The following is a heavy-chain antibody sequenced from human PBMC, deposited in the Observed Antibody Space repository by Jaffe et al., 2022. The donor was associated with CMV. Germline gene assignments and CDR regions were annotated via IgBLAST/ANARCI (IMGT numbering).Heavy chain of an antibody. Sequence: EVQLLESGGGLVQPGGSLRLSCVASGFTFSSYAMTWVRQAPGKGLEWVSAISDNGDNTYYADSVKGRFTISRDKSKNTLYLQMNSLRAEDTAIYYCANYDSLDVWGQGTAVTVSS. CDR1: GFTFSSYA. CDR2: ISDNGDNT. D-gene: IGHD3-3*01. J-gene: IGHJ6*02. CDR3: ANYDSLDV. V-gene: IGHV3-23*01.